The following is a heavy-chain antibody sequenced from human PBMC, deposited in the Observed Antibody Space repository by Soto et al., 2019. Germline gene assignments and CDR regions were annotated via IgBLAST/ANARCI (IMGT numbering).Heavy chain of an antibody. Sequence: QVQLVQSGAEVKKPGSSVKVSCKASGGTFSSYAISWVRQAPGQGLELMGGIIPIFGIANYAQKFQGRVTITADESKSTAYMELSSLRSEDTAVYYCARDVRTGTQTSSGMDVWGQGTTVTVSS. D-gene: IGHD1-1*01. CDR1: GGTFSSYA. V-gene: IGHV1-69*01. J-gene: IGHJ6*02. CDR2: IIPIFGIA. CDR3: ARDVRTGTQTSSGMDV.